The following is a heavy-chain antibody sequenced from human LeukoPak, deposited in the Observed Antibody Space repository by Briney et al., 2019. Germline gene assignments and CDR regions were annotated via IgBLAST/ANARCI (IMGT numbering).Heavy chain of an antibody. CDR1: GGSISSSSYY. D-gene: IGHD6-13*01. CDR2: IYYSGST. V-gene: IGHV4-39*01. J-gene: IGHJ3*02. CDR3: ARLRYSSTNDAFDI. Sequence: PSETLSLTCTVSGGSISSSSYYWGWIRQPPGKGLEWIGSIYYSGSTYYNPSLKSRVTISVDTSKNQFSLKLSSVTAADTAVYYCARLRYSSTNDAFDIWGQGTMVTVSS.